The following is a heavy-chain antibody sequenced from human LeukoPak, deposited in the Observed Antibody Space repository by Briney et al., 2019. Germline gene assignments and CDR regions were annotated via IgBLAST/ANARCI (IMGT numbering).Heavy chain of an antibody. CDR3: ARGSYDFWSGYYTSYYYYYMDV. CDR1: GYTFTSYG. Sequence: ASVKVSCKASGYTFTSYGISWVRQAPGQGLEWMGWISAYNGNTNYAQKLQGGVTMTTDTSTSTAYMELRSLRSDDTAVYYCARGSYDFWSGYYTSYYYYYMDVWGKGTTVTISS. J-gene: IGHJ6*03. V-gene: IGHV1-18*01. CDR2: ISAYNGNT. D-gene: IGHD3-3*01.